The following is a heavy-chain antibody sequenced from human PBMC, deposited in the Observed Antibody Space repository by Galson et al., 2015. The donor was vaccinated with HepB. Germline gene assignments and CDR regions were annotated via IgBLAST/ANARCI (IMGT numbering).Heavy chain of an antibody. CDR3: ARDRKSRITMVRGVIRWLGYFDL. V-gene: IGHV4-39*02. D-gene: IGHD3-10*01. CDR2: IYYSGST. CDR1: GGSISSSSYY. Sequence: ETLSLTCTVSGGSISSSSYYWGWIRQPPGKGLEWIGSIYYSGSTYYNPSLKSRVTISVDTSKNQFSLKLSSVTAADTAVYYCARDRKSRITMVRGVIRWLGYFDLWGRGTLVTVSS. J-gene: IGHJ2*01.